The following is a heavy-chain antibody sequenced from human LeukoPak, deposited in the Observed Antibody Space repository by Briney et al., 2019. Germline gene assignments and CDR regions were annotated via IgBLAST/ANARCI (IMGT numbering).Heavy chain of an antibody. D-gene: IGHD3-9*01. CDR2: IKQDGSEK. J-gene: IGHJ3*02. V-gene: IGHV3-7*01. Sequence: GGSLRLSCAGSGFTFRSYWMHWVRQAPGKGLEWVANIKQDGSEKYYVDSVKGRFTISRDNANDSVYLQMDSLRAEDTAVYYCARRYFDWFLGAGGSLDIWGQGTMVTVSS. CDR1: GFTFRSYW. CDR3: ARRYFDWFLGAGGSLDI.